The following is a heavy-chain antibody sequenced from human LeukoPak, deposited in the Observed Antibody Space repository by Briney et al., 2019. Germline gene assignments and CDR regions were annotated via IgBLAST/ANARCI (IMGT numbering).Heavy chain of an antibody. V-gene: IGHV1-2*06. CDR1: GYIFTDYY. Sequence: ASVKVSCKASGYIFTDYYMHWVRQAPGQELGWMGRINPNSGGTNYAQKFQGRVTMTRDTSISTAYMELSRLRSDDTAVYYCARNHVDTGWFDPWGQGTLVTVSP. CDR2: INPNSGGT. J-gene: IGHJ5*02. CDR3: ARNHVDTGWFDP. D-gene: IGHD5-18*01.